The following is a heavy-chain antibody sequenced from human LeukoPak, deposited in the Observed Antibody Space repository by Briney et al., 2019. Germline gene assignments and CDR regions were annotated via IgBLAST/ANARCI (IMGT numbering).Heavy chain of an antibody. J-gene: IGHJ4*02. Sequence: PSQTLSLTCTVSGASISGSGYYLGWIRQPPGKGLEWIENIYYTGSTYYNASLQSRVTISIDMSKNQFSLRLSSVTAADTAMYYCVKSGGYGLIDYWGQGTLVTVSS. CDR1: GASISGSGYY. D-gene: IGHD6-19*01. CDR3: VKSGGYGLIDY. V-gene: IGHV4-39*01. CDR2: IYYTGST.